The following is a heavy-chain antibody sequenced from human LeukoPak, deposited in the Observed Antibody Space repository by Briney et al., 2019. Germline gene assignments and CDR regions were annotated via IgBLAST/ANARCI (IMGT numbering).Heavy chain of an antibody. CDR1: GFTFSSYS. Sequence: GALRLSCAASGFTFSSYSMNWVRQAPGKGLEWVSAISGSGGSTYYADSVKGRFTISRDNSKNTLYLQINSLRAEDTAIYVCARGGSYHYYMDVWGKGTTVTISS. V-gene: IGHV3-23*01. J-gene: IGHJ6*03. D-gene: IGHD3-16*01. CDR2: ISGSGGST. CDR3: ARGGSYHYYMDV.